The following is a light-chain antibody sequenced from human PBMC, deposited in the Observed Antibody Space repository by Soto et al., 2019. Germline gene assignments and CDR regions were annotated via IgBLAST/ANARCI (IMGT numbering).Light chain of an antibody. CDR3: QQISSYPLT. V-gene: IGKV1-9*01. J-gene: IGKJ4*01. Sequence: DIQFTQSPSFLCASVGDTLTITGRASQALSNYLAWYQQKTGKAPDLLIYSASTLPSGVPSRFSGSGYETEFSLTIRALQPEDFATYYCQQISSYPLTFGGGTKVDIK. CDR2: SAS. CDR1: QALSNY.